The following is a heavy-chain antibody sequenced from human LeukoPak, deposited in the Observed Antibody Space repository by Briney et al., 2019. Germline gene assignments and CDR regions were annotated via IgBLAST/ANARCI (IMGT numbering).Heavy chain of an antibody. D-gene: IGHD4-17*01. CDR3: ARFAYGEPAGNWFDP. CDR1: GFSFSDNW. V-gene: IGHV3-7*02. Sequence: GGSLRLSCAASGFSFSDNWMSWVREAPGKGLEWVANIKEDGSEKNCVDSVKGRFTISRDNAKNSLYLQMISLRAEDTAVYYCARFAYGEPAGNWFDPWGQGTLVTVSS. CDR2: IKEDGSEK. J-gene: IGHJ5*02.